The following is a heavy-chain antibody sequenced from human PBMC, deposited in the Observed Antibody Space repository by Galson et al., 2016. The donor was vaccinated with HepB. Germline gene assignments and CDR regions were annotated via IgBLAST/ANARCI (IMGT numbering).Heavy chain of an antibody. CDR1: GGSFRSYG. Sequence: SVKVSCKASGGSFRSYGISWVRQAPGQGLEWMGGIIPIFYTTNYAQKFQGRVTITADESATTVYMELSSLTSDDTAVYFCARILGTSMINNFGMDVWGQGTTVTVSS. D-gene: IGHD5-18*01. J-gene: IGHJ6*02. CDR2: IIPIFYTT. V-gene: IGHV1-69*13. CDR3: ARILGTSMINNFGMDV.